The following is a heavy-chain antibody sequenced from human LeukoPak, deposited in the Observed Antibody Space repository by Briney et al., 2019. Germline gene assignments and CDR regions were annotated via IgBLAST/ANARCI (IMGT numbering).Heavy chain of an antibody. V-gene: IGHV4-39*07. CDR1: GGSISSSSYY. CDR3: AREPSGGDSPAYDY. D-gene: IGHD4-23*01. CDR2: IYYSGST. Sequence: SETLSLTCTVSGGSISSSSYYWGWIRQPPGKGLEWIGSIYYSGSTYYNPSLKSRVTISVDTSKNQFSLKLSSVTAADTAVYYCAREPSGGDSPAYDYWGQGTLVTVSS. J-gene: IGHJ4*02.